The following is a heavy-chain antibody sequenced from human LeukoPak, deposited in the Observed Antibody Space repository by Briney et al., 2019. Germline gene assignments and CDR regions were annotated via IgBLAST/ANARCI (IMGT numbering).Heavy chain of an antibody. Sequence: SGGALSLSCAASGFTFNKYWLTWVRQAPGKGLEWVANINQDDSQIYYLESVEGRFTITRDNAKNSLHLQMNSLRAEDTAIYYCARVYYYSGTYYLSFFAYWSQGTLVTVSS. V-gene: IGHV3-7*01. J-gene: IGHJ4*02. CDR3: ARVYYYSGTYYLSFFAY. CDR1: GFTFNKYW. CDR2: INQDDSQI. D-gene: IGHD3-10*01.